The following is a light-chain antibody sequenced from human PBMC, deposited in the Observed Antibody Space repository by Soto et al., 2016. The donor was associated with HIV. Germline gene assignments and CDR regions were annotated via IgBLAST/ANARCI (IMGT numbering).Light chain of an antibody. Sequence: YELTQPPSVSVSPGQTASITCSGDKLGDKYACWYQQKSGQSPVLVIYQDSKRPSGIPERFSGSNSGNTATLTISGTQAMDEADYYCQAWDSSTVVFGGGTKLTVL. V-gene: IGLV3-1*01. CDR2: QDS. CDR3: QAWDSSTVV. J-gene: IGLJ2*01. CDR1: KLGDKY.